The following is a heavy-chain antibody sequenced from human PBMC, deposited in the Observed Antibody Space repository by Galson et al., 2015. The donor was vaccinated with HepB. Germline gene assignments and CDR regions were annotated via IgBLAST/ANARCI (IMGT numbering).Heavy chain of an antibody. J-gene: IGHJ4*02. Sequence: SLRLSCAASGFTFSSYSMNWVRQAPGKGLEWVSSISSSSSYIYYADSVKGRFTISRDNAKNSLYLQMNSLRAEDTAVYYCARDKALLFDGGSGDYWGQGTLVTVSS. V-gene: IGHV3-21*01. CDR3: ARDKALLFDGGSGDY. CDR2: ISSSSSYI. CDR1: GFTFSSYS. D-gene: IGHD2-21*01.